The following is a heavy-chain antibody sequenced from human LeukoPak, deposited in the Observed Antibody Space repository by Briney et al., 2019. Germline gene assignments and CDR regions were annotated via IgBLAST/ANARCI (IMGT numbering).Heavy chain of an antibody. CDR1: GFTFGDYS. Sequence: PGGSLRLSCTASGFTFGDYSMSWFRQAPGKGLEWVGSIRSKTYGGTPEYAASVKGRFSISRDDSKRVAYLQMNSLKTEDTALYYCTRIGSGVRGSYTFDYWGQGTLVTVSS. CDR2: IRSKTYGGTP. J-gene: IGHJ4*02. V-gene: IGHV3-49*03. CDR3: TRIGSGVRGSYTFDY. D-gene: IGHD1-26*01.